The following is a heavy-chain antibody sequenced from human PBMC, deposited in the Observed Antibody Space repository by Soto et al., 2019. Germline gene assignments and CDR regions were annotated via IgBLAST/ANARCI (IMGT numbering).Heavy chain of an antibody. V-gene: IGHV4-39*01. CDR1: GGSISSSYY. CDR3: ARHSRGWYFDY. J-gene: IGHJ4*02. CDR2: IYYSGST. Sequence: SETLSLTCSVSGGSISSSYYWGWIRQPPGKGLEWIGNIYYSGSTFYNPSLKSRVTMSVDMSKNQFSLKLSSVTAADTAVYYCARHSRGWYFDYWGQGTLVTVSS. D-gene: IGHD6-19*01.